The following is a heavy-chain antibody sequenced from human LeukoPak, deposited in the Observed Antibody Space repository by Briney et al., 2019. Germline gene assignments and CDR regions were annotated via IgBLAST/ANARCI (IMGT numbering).Heavy chain of an antibody. D-gene: IGHD6-13*01. CDR2: IFYSGST. CDR3: ARHGTAAGNYYYYYYGMDV. CDR1: GGAISSSSYY. Sequence: SETLSLTCTVSGGAISSSSYYWGWISQPPGKGLEWIGSIFYSGSTNYNPSLKSRVTISVDTSKNQFSLKLSSVTAADTAVYYCARHGTAAGNYYYYYYGMDVWGEGTTVTVSS. J-gene: IGHJ6*04. V-gene: IGHV4-39*01.